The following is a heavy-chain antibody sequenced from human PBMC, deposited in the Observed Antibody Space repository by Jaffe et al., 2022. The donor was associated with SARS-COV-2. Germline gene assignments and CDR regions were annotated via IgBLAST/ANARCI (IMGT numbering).Heavy chain of an antibody. J-gene: IGHJ2*01. CDR1: GGSFSGYY. CDR2: INHSGST. V-gene: IGHV4-34*01. D-gene: IGHD5-18*01. Sequence: QVQLQQWGAGLLKPSETLSLTCAVYGGSFSGYYWSWIRQPPGKGLEWIGEINHSGSTNYNPSLKSRVTISVDTSKNQFSLKLSSVTAADTAVYYCARVTLDTREVWYFDLWGRGTLVTVSS. CDR3: ARVTLDTREVWYFDL.